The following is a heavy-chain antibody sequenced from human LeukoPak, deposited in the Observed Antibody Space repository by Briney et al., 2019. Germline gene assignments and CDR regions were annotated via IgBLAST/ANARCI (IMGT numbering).Heavy chain of an antibody. V-gene: IGHV3-21*01. CDR3: ARNHGSGWYYFDY. CDR1: GFTFSSYS. D-gene: IGHD6-19*01. CDR2: ISSSSYI. Sequence: GGSLRLSCAASGFTFSSYSMNWVRQAPGKGLEWVSSISSSSYIYYADSVKGRFTISRDNAKNSLYLQMNSLRAEDTAVYYCARNHGSGWYYFDYWGQGTLVTVSS. J-gene: IGHJ4*02.